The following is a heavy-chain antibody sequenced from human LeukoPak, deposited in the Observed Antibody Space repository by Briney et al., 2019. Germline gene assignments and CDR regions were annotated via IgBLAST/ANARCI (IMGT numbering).Heavy chain of an antibody. J-gene: IGHJ4*02. CDR3: AFGPVWGELPGY. Sequence: GGSLRLSCAASGFTFSSYSKNWVRQAPGKGLEWVSYISSSSSTIYYADSVKGRFTISRDNAKNSLYLQMNNLRAEDTAVYYCAFGPVWGELPGYWGQGTLVTVSS. V-gene: IGHV3-48*01. CDR2: ISSSSSTI. D-gene: IGHD1-26*01. CDR1: GFTFSSYS.